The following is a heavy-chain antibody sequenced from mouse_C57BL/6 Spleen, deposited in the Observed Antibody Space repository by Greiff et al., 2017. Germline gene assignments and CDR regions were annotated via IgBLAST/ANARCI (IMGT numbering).Heavy chain of an antibody. J-gene: IGHJ4*01. D-gene: IGHD2-2*01. V-gene: IGHV2-2*01. CDR1: GFSLTSYG. CDR3: ARKGIYYGYDYAMDY. CDR2: IWSGGST. Sequence: VQLQQSGPGLVQPSQSLSITCTVSGFSLTSYGVHWVRQSPGKGLEWLGVIWSGGSTDYNAAFISSLSISKDNSKSQVFFKMNSLQADDTAIDYCARKGIYYGYDYAMDYWGQGTSVTVSS.